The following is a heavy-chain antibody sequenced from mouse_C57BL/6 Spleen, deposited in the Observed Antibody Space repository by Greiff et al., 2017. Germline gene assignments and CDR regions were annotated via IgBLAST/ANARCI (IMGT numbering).Heavy chain of an antibody. Sequence: QVQLQQPGAELVRPGSSVKLSCKASGYTFTSYWMHWVKQRPIQGLEWIGNIDPSDSETHYNQKFKDKATLTVDKSSSTAYMQLSSLTSEDSAVXYCARSLDSNYVGFAYWGQGTLVTVSA. V-gene: IGHV1-52*01. CDR2: IDPSDSET. CDR1: GYTFTSYW. D-gene: IGHD2-5*01. J-gene: IGHJ3*01. CDR3: ARSLDSNYVGFAY.